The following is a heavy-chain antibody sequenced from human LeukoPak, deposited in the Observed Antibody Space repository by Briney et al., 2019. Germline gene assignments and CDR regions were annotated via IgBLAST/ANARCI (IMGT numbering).Heavy chain of an antibody. Sequence: PGGSLRLSCAASGFTFSSYAMSWVRQAPGKGLEWVSAISGSGGSTYYADSVKGRFTISRDNSKNTLYLQMNSLRAEDTAVYYYAKDRGYSYGLFDYWGQGTLVTVSS. D-gene: IGHD5-18*01. CDR2: ISGSGGST. J-gene: IGHJ4*02. CDR3: AKDRGYSYGLFDY. V-gene: IGHV3-23*01. CDR1: GFTFSSYA.